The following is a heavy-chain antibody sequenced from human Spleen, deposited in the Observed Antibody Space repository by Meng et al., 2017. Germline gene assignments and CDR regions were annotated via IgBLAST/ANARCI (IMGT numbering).Heavy chain of an antibody. CDR3: ARDSGVSTAMVSH. D-gene: IGHD5-18*01. V-gene: IGHV3-33*01. J-gene: IGHJ4*02. CDR1: GFTFSSYG. CDR2: IWYDGSNK. Sequence: QVQRVELGGGVGQPGRSLRLSCAASGFTFSSYGMHWVRQAPGKGLEWVAVIWYDGSNKYYADSVKGRFTISRDNSKNTLYLQMNSLRAEDTAVYYCARDSGVSTAMVSHWGQGTLVTVSS.